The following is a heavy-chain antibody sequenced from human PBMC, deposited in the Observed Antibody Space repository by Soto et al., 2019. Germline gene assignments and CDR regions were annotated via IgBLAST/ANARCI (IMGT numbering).Heavy chain of an antibody. CDR1: GYTCTSYD. CDR2: INAGNGNT. J-gene: IGHJ4*02. CDR3: ARGLPPAADY. V-gene: IGHV1-3*05. Sequence: QVQLVKSGAEEKKPGASLKVSCKASGYTCTSYDMPWVRQAPGQRLEWMGWINAGNGNTKYSQKFQGRVTITRDTSASTAYMELSSLRSEDTAVYYCARGLPPAADYWGQGTLVTVSS. D-gene: IGHD2-2*01.